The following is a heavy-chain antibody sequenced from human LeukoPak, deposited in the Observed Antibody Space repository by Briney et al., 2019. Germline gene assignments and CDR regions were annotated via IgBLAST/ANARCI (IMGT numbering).Heavy chain of an antibody. CDR1: GFTFSNYG. CDR2: IRYDGNNK. V-gene: IGHV3-30*02. D-gene: IGHD1-26*01. Sequence: GGSLRLSCGASGFTFSNYGMLWVRQAPGKGLEWVAFIRYDGNNKLYADSMKGRFTISRHNSENTLYLQMNSLRAEDTAVYYCARRYSGSYRGFDPWGQGTLVTVSS. CDR3: ARRYSGSYRGFDP. J-gene: IGHJ5*02.